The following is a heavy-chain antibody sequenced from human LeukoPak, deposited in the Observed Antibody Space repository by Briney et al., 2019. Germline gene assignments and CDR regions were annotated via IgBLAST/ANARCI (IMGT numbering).Heavy chain of an antibody. CDR2: IIPIFGTA. Sequence: SVKVSCTASGGTFSSYAISWVRQAPGQGLEWMGGIIPIFGTANYAQKFQGRVTITTDESTSTAYMELSSLRSEDTAVYYCARGHYYDSSGYYLFDYWGQGTLVTVSS. CDR1: GGTFSSYA. D-gene: IGHD3-22*01. J-gene: IGHJ4*02. CDR3: ARGHYYDSSGYYLFDY. V-gene: IGHV1-69*05.